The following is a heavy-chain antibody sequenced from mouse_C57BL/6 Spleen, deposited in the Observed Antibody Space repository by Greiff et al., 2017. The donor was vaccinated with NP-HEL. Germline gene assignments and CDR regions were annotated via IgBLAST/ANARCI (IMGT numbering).Heavy chain of an antibody. V-gene: IGHV1-69*01. CDR1: GYTFTSYW. CDR3: ARGLGQLRHAY. Sequence: QVQLQQPGAELVMPGASVKLSCKASGYTFTSYWMHWVKQRPGQGLEWIGEIDPSDSYTNYNQKFKGKSTLTVDKSSSTAYMQLSSLTSEDSAVYYCARGLGQLRHAYWGQGTLVTVSA. CDR2: IDPSDSYT. D-gene: IGHD3-2*02. J-gene: IGHJ3*01.